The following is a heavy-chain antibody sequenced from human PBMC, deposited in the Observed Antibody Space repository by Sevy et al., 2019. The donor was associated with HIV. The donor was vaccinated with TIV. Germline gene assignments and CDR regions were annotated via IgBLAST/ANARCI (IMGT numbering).Heavy chain of an antibody. CDR2: IWHDGNYK. J-gene: IGHJ4*02. V-gene: IGHV3-33*01. D-gene: IGHD3-10*01. Sequence: GGSLRLSCGASGFAFSRYDMHWVRQAPGKGLEWVAVIWHDGNYKYYADSVKGRFTISRDNSKNTLYLQMNSLRGDDSAVYFCARDPLYYSHRDSYHLKYYFDYWGQGTQVTVSS. CDR3: ARDPLYYSHRDSYHLKYYFDY. CDR1: GFAFSRYD.